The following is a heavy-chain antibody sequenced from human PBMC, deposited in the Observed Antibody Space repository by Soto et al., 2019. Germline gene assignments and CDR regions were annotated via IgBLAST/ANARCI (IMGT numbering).Heavy chain of an antibody. Sequence: QVQLVQSGAEVKKPGSSVKVSCKASGGTFSSYAISWVRQAPGQGLEWMGGIIPIFGTANYAQKFQGRVTITADESTSTAYMELSSLRSADTAVYYCARALVPAATYYYYGMDVWGQGTTVTVSS. D-gene: IGHD2-2*01. CDR3: ARALVPAATYYYYGMDV. CDR1: GGTFSSYA. CDR2: IIPIFGTA. J-gene: IGHJ6*02. V-gene: IGHV1-69*12.